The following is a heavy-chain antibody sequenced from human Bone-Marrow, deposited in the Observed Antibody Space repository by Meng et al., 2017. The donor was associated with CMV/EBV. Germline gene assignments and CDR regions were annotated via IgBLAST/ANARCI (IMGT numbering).Heavy chain of an antibody. CDR1: GGTFSSYA. CDR3: ARDRWSGGDCSSTSCYGYYYYGMDV. V-gene: IGHV1-69*05. CDR2: IIPIFGTA. Sequence: SVKVSCKASGGTFSSYAISWVRQAPGQGLEWMGGIIPIFGTANYAQKFQGRVTITTDESTSTAYMELSSLRSEDTAVYYCARDRWSGGDCSSTSCYGYYYYGMDVWGQGPTVTVSS. J-gene: IGHJ6*02. D-gene: IGHD2-2*01.